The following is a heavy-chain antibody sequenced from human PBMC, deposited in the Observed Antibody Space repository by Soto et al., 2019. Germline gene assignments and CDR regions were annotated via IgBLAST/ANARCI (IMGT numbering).Heavy chain of an antibody. D-gene: IGHD1-26*01. V-gene: IGHV4-39*01. CDR2: IYYSGST. CDR1: GDSISSSTYY. Sequence: SETLSLTCTVSGDSISSSTYYWGWIRQPPGKGPEWVGSIYYSGSTYYNPSLKSRVTISVDRSKNQFSLKLSSVTAADTAVYYCARHSSSGSYYVRYFDYWGQGALVTVSS. J-gene: IGHJ4*02. CDR3: ARHSSSGSYYVRYFDY.